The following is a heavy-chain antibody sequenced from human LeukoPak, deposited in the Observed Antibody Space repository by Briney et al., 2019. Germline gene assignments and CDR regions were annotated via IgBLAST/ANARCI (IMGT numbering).Heavy chain of an antibody. D-gene: IGHD2-2*01. Sequence: PSETLSLTCSVSGASISSYYWIWIRQPPGKGLEWIGYIYYSGSTNYNPSLKSRVTISVDTSKNQFSLKLSSVTAADTAVYYCARAEALRQLLQVQAFDIWGQGTMVTVSS. CDR1: GASISSYY. CDR2: IYYSGST. J-gene: IGHJ3*02. V-gene: IGHV4-59*01. CDR3: ARAEALRQLLQVQAFDI.